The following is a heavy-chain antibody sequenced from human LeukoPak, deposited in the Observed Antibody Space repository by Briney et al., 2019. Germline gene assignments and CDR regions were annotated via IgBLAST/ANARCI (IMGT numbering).Heavy chain of an antibody. D-gene: IGHD1-26*01. Sequence: GGSLRLSCAASGFTFSSYAMSWVRQAPGKGLEWVSAISGSGGSTYYADSVKGRFTISRDPSKTTLYLQMNSLKTEDTAVYYCATHFTWGATRGFDYWGQETLVTVSS. CDR1: GFTFSSYA. J-gene: IGHJ4*02. CDR2: ISGSGGST. CDR3: ATHFTWGATRGFDY. V-gene: IGHV3-23*01.